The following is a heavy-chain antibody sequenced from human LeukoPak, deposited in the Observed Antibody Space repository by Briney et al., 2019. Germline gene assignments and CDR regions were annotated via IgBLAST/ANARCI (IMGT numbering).Heavy chain of an antibody. CDR1: GYTFTSYA. J-gene: IGHJ3*02. CDR2: INTNTGNP. V-gene: IGHV7-4-1*02. Sequence: ASVRVSCKASGYTFTSYAMNWVRQAPGQGLEWMGWINTNTGNPTYAQGFTGRFVFSLDASVSTAYLQISSLKAEDTAVYYCARLVWWLPQGGAFDIWGQGTMVTVSS. CDR3: ARLVWWLPQGGAFDI. D-gene: IGHD5-12*01.